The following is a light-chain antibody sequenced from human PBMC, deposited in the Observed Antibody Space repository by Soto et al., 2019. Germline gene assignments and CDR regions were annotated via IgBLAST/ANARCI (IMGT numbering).Light chain of an antibody. V-gene: IGLV2-14*01. CDR1: SSDVGGYNY. CDR3: SSYTSGSTLYV. CDR2: ASS. J-gene: IGLJ1*01. Sequence: QSALTQPASVSGSPGQSITISCTGTSSDVGGYNYVSWYQHHPGKAPRLMIYASSNQPSGVSHRFSGSRAGNTASLTISGLQAEDEADYYCSSYTSGSTLYVFGTGTKVTVL.